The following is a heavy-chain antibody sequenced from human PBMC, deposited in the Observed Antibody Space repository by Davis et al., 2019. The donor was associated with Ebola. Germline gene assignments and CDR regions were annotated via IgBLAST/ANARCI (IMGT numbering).Heavy chain of an antibody. CDR1: GFTFSSYG. CDR3: ASNYYAMDV. CDR2: ISSRGGST. V-gene: IGHV3-23*01. J-gene: IGHJ6*02. Sequence: GESLKISCAASGFTFSSYGMNWVRQAPGKGLEWVSTISSRGGSTHYADSVKGRFTISRDNSKNTLYLQMNSLRAEETAVYYCASNYYAMDVWGQGTTVTVSS.